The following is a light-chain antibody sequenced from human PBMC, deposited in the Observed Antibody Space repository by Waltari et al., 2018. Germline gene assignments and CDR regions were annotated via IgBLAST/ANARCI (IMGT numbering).Light chain of an antibody. CDR1: KTITRW. Sequence: DLQLTQSPSTLSASVGDRVTITCRASKTITRWLAWYQQKPWKAPKLLLYEASNLMSGFPSRFSGTGSGTDFTLTISSLQPDDFATYYCQQFVGYPYTFGQGTKVEIK. CDR3: QQFVGYPYT. V-gene: IGKV1-5*03. CDR2: EAS. J-gene: IGKJ2*01.